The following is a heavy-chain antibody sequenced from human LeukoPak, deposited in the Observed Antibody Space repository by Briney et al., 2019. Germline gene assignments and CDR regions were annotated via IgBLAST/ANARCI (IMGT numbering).Heavy chain of an antibody. V-gene: IGHV4-59*12. Sequence: PSETLSLTCTVSGGSISSYYWSWIRQPPGKGLEWIGYISYSGTSNYNPSLKSRVTMSVDTSKNQFSLKLSSVTAADTAVYYCARGTADPNWFDPWGQGTLVTVSS. CDR1: GGSISSYY. J-gene: IGHJ5*02. CDR2: ISYSGTS. D-gene: IGHD2-2*01. CDR3: ARGTADPNWFDP.